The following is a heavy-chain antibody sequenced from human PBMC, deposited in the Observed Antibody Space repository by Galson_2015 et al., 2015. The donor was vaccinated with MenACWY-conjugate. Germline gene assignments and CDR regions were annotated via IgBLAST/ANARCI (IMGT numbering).Heavy chain of an antibody. CDR3: SRDPRVLDY. Sequence: SLRLSCAASGFTLSDYYMTWMRQAPGKGLEWVSYISGSSGDTKYADSVKGRFTISRDNAKNSLYLQMNSLRVEDTAVYFCSRDPRVLDYWGQGTLVTVSS. J-gene: IGHJ4*02. CDR2: ISGSSGDT. V-gene: IGHV3-11*05. CDR1: GFTLSDYY.